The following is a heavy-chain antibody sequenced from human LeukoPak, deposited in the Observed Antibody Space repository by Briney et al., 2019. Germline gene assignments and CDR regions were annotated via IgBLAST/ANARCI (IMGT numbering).Heavy chain of an antibody. CDR3: ARRFCSGGSCRFDY. CDR1: GGSISSGSYY. Sequence: SETLSLTCTVSGGSISSGSYYWSWIRQPAGKGLEWIGRIYTSGSTNYNPSLKSRVTISVDTSKNQFSLKLSSVTAADTAVYYCARRFCSGGSCRFDYWGQGTLVTVSS. D-gene: IGHD2-15*01. J-gene: IGHJ4*02. CDR2: IYTSGST. V-gene: IGHV4-61*02.